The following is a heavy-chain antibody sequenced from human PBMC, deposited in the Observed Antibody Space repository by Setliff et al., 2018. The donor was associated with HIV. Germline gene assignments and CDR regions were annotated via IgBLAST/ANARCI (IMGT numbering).Heavy chain of an antibody. V-gene: IGHV3-7*01. D-gene: IGHD4-4*01. J-gene: IGHJ4*02. CDR1: GFTFSSYA. CDR2: IKQDGSER. CDR3: AQITVMGY. Sequence: PGGSLRLSCAATGFTFSSYAMSWVRQAPGKGLEWVANIKQDGSERSYVDSVKGRFTISRDNAKNSLYLQMNSLRAEDTAVYYCAQITVMGYWGQGTLVTVSS.